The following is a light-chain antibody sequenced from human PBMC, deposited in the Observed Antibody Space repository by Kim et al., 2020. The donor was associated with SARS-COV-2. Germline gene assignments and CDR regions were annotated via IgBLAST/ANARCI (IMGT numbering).Light chain of an antibody. CDR1: QSVSSN. CDR3: QQYNNWPPVT. Sequence: EIVMTQSPATLSVSPGESATLSCRASQSVSSNLVWYQHKVGQAPRLLIYGASTRATGIPARFSGSGSGTEFTLTISSLQSEDFAVYYCQQYNNWPPVTFGGGTKVDIK. V-gene: IGKV3-15*01. J-gene: IGKJ4*01. CDR2: GAS.